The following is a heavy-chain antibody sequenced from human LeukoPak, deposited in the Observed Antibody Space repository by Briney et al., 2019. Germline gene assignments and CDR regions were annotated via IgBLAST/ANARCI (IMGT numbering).Heavy chain of an antibody. J-gene: IGHJ6*03. Sequence: PSETLSLTCTVSGGSISSSSYYWGWIRQPPGKGLEWIGSIYYSGSTYYNPSLKSRVTISVDTSKNQFSLELSSVTAADTAVYYCARGLGYCSGGSCYYYYMDVWGKGTTVTVSS. CDR1: GGSISSSSYY. V-gene: IGHV4-39*07. D-gene: IGHD2-15*01. CDR3: ARGLGYCSGGSCYYYYMDV. CDR2: IYYSGST.